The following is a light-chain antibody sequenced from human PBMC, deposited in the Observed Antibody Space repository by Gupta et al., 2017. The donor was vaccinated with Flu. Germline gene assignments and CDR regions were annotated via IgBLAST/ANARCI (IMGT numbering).Light chain of an antibody. CDR1: QDIRNH. J-gene: IGKJ4*01. Sequence: DIQMTQSPSSLSASVGDRVTITCRASQDIRNHLAWFQQRPGKAPKSLIYAVTTLQDGVPSKFSGSGSEADFTLTISSLQPEDSATYYCHQYDSYPLTFGGRTKLEIK. V-gene: IGKV1-16*02. CDR3: HQYDSYPLT. CDR2: AVT.